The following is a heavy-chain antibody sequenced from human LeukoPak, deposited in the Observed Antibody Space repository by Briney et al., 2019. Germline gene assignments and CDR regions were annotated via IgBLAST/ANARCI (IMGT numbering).Heavy chain of an antibody. CDR3: ARDLSQRSYGSESNWFDP. D-gene: IGHD3-10*01. V-gene: IGHV1-69*05. CDR1: GGTFSSYA. J-gene: IGHJ5*02. Sequence: SVKVSCKASGGTFSSYAISWVRQAPGQGLEWMGRIIPIFGTANYAQKFQGRVTITTDESTSTAYMELSSLRSEDTAVYYCARDLSQRSYGSESNWFDPWGQGTLVTVSS. CDR2: IIPIFGTA.